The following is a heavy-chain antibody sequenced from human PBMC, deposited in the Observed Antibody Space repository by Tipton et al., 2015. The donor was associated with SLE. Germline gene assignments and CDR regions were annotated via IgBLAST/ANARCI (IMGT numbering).Heavy chain of an antibody. V-gene: IGHV4-31*11. CDR2: IYYSGST. J-gene: IGHJ4*02. CDR1: GFSISSNYY. CDR3: ARMGRSYYDSSGYPFDY. D-gene: IGHD3-22*01. Sequence: TLSLTCVVSGFSISSNYYWGWIRQHPGKGLEWIGYIYYSGSTYYNPSLKSRVTISVDTSKNQFSLKLSSVTAADTAVYYCARMGRSYYDSSGYPFDYWGQGTLVTVSS.